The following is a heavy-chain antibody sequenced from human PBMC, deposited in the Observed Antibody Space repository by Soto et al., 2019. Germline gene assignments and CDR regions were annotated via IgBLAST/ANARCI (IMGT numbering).Heavy chain of an antibody. V-gene: IGHV3-74*01. CDR3: AKIPDSPYRLDH. CDR2: INSDGSTT. J-gene: IGHJ4*02. CDR1: GFTFSSYW. D-gene: IGHD3-16*02. Sequence: EVQLVESGRGLVQPGGSLRLSCAASGFTFSSYWMHWVRQAPGKGLVWVSRINSDGSTTSYADSVKGRFTISRDNAKNTLYLQMNSLRAEDTAVYYCAKIPDSPYRLDHWGQGTLVTVSS.